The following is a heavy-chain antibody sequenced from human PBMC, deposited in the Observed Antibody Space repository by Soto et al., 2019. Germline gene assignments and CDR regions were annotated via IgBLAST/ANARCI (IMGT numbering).Heavy chain of an antibody. D-gene: IGHD6-13*01. CDR2: IIPIFGTA. Sequence: ASVKVSCKASGGTFSSYAISWVRQAPGQGLEWMGGIIPIFGTANYAQKFQGRVTITADKSTSTAYMELSSLRSEDTAVYYCARGAIAARPHYYYYYGMDVWGPGTTVTVSS. V-gene: IGHV1-69*06. J-gene: IGHJ6*02. CDR3: ARGAIAARPHYYYYYGMDV. CDR1: GGTFSSYA.